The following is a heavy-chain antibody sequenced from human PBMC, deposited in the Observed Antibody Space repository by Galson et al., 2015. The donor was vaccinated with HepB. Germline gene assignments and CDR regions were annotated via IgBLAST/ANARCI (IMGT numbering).Heavy chain of an antibody. J-gene: IGHJ3*02. CDR3: ARGPTGIYSGYRKVVFDI. CDR2: ISYDGSNK. V-gene: IGHV3-30-3*01. CDR1: GFTFSSYA. Sequence: SLRLSCAASGFTFSSYAMHWVRQAPGKGLEWVAVISYDGSNKYYADSVKGRFTISRDNSKNTLYLQMNSLRAEDTAVYYCARGPTGIYSGYRKVVFDIWGQGTMVTVSS. D-gene: IGHD5-12*01.